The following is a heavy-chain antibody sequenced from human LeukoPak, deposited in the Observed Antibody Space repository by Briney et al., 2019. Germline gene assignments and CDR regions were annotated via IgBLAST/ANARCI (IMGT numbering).Heavy chain of an antibody. CDR1: GYTFTSYA. CDR2: INAGNGNT. CDR3: ARHGPSGSYYNVL. Sequence: ASVKVSCKASGYTFTSYAMHWVRQAPGQRLEWMGWINAGNGNTKYSQKFQGRVTITRDTSASTAYMELSSLRPEDTAVYYCARHGPSGSYYNVLWGQGTLVTVSS. V-gene: IGHV1-3*01. J-gene: IGHJ4*02. D-gene: IGHD3-10*01.